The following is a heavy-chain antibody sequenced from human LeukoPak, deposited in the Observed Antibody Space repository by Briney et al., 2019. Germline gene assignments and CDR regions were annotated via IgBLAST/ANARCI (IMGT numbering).Heavy chain of an antibody. CDR1: GFNVNNHA. Sequence: GGSLRLSCAASGFNVNNHANSSVRQAPGKGLEWRSAISGSGGSTYYADSVKGRFTISRDNSMSSLYLELNSLRAELTAVYYRALDRGLASYTSTSCASFDMWGQGTLVTVSS. J-gene: IGHJ3*02. D-gene: IGHD2-2*01. CDR3: ALDRGLASYTSTSCASFDM. CDR2: ISGSGGST. V-gene: IGHV3-23*01.